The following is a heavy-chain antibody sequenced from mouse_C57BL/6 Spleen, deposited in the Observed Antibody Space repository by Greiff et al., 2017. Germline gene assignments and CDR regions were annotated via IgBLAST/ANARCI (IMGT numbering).Heavy chain of an antibody. CDR3: TRVNPVGY. V-gene: IGHV1-15*01. CDR2: IDPETGGT. Sequence: QVHVKQSGAELVRPGASVTLSCKASGYTFTDYEMHWVKQTPVHGLEWIGAIDPETGGTAYNQKFKGKAILTADKSSSTAYMELRSLTSEDSAVYYCTRVNPVGYWGQGTTLTVSS. J-gene: IGHJ2*01. CDR1: GYTFTDYE.